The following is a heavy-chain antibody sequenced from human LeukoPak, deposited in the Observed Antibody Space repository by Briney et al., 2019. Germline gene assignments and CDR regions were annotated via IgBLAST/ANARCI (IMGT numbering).Heavy chain of an antibody. Sequence: TGGSLRLSCAASGFTFSSYWMSWVRQAPGKGLEWVANIKQDGSEKYYVDSVKGRFTISRDNAKNSLYLQMNSLRAEDTAVYYCARDSRITIFGVVTKRYYFDYWGQGTLVTVSS. J-gene: IGHJ4*02. CDR1: GFTFSSYW. V-gene: IGHV3-7*01. CDR3: ARDSRITIFGVVTKRYYFDY. CDR2: IKQDGSEK. D-gene: IGHD3-3*01.